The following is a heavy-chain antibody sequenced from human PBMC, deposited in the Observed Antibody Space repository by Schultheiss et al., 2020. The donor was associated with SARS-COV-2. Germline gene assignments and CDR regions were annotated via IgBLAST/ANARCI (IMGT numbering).Heavy chain of an antibody. J-gene: IGHJ4*02. CDR1: GFTFSSYG. D-gene: IGHD3-22*01. CDR2: IKQDGSEK. CDR3: ARDPEYYYDSSGFDY. Sequence: GESLKISCAASGFTFSSYGMHWVRQAPGKGLEWVANIKQDGSEKYYVDSVKGRFTISRDNAKNSLYLQMNSLRAEDTAVYYCARDPEYYYDSSGFDYWGQGTLVTVSS. V-gene: IGHV3-7*01.